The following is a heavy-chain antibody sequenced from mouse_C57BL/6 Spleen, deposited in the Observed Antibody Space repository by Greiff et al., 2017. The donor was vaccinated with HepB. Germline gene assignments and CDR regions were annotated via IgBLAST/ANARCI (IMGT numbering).Heavy chain of an antibody. J-gene: IGHJ1*03. Sequence: VQLQQSGAELVRPGTSVKVSCKASGYAFTNYLIEWVKQRPGQGLEWIGVINPGSGGTNYNEKFKGKATLTADKSSSTAYRQLSSLTYEDSAVYFCAREEDDYSWYFDVWGTGTTVTVSS. D-gene: IGHD2-4*01. CDR1: GYAFTNYL. CDR3: AREEDDYSWYFDV. V-gene: IGHV1-54*01. CDR2: INPGSGGT.